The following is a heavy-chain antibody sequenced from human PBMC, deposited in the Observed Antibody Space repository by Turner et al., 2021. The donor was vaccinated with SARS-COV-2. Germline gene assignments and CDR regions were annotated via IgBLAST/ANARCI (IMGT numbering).Heavy chain of an antibody. J-gene: IGHJ4*02. CDR1: GFTFSSYG. CDR3: ANGGYCTNGVCSRVPSHFDY. CDR2: ISYDGSNK. D-gene: IGHD2-8*01. Sequence: QVQLVESGGGVVQPGRSLRLSCAASGFTFSSYGMHWVRQAPGKGLEWVAVISYDGSNKYYADSVKGRFTISRDNSKNTLYLQMNSLRAEATAVYYCANGGYCTNGVCSRVPSHFDYWGQGTLVTVSS. V-gene: IGHV3-30*18.